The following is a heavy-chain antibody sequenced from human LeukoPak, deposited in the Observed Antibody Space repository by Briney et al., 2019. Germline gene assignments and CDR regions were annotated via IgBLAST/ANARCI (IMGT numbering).Heavy chain of an antibody. CDR1: GFTFSSYG. Sequence: HPGRSLRLSCAASGFTFSSYGMHWVRQAPGKGLEWVAVIWYDGSNKYYADSVKGRFTISRDDSKNTPYLQMNSLRAEDTAVYYCARDAQYYDFWSGYPRAGYYYYGMDVWGQGTTVTVSS. CDR3: ARDAQYYDFWSGYPRAGYYYYGMDV. CDR2: IWYDGSNK. J-gene: IGHJ6*02. D-gene: IGHD3-3*01. V-gene: IGHV3-33*01.